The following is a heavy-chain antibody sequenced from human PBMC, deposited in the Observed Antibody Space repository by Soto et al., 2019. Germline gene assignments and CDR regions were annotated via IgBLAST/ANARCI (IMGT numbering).Heavy chain of an antibody. CDR1: DFTFSYAW. CDR2: IKSKSDGGTT. V-gene: IGHV3-15*07. Sequence: GGSLRLSCAASDFTFSYAWMNWVRQAPGKGLEWVGRIKSKSDGGTTDYAAPVKGRFTISRDDSKNTLYLQMSSLKTEDTAVYYCTRRDGYNSGTFDYWGQGTLVTVSS. CDR3: TRRDGYNSGTFDY. D-gene: IGHD1-1*01. J-gene: IGHJ4*02.